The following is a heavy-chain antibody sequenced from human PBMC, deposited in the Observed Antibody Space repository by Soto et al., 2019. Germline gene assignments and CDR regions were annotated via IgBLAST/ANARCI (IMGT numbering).Heavy chain of an antibody. CDR1: GFTFSSYA. D-gene: IGHD6-19*01. Sequence: QVQLVESGGGVVQPGRSLRLSCAASGFTFSSYAMHWVRQAPGKGLEWVAVISYDGSNKYYADSVKGRFTISRDNSKNTLYLQMNSLRAEDTAVYYCARASSGWYKDAFAIWGQGTMVTVSS. CDR2: ISYDGSNK. J-gene: IGHJ3*02. CDR3: ARASSGWYKDAFAI. V-gene: IGHV3-30-3*01.